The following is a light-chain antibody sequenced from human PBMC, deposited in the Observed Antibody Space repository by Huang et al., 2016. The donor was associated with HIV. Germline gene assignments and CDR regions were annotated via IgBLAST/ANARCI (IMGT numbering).Light chain of an antibody. CDR3: QQYYSFPQT. CDR1: QGISNS. Sequence: DIQMTQSPFSLSVSVGGRVTITWRASQGISNSLGWYQQRPGKAPKLRLYSASRLEGGVPSRFSGSGSGTEDTLTISGLQPEDFATYYCQQYYSFPQTFGQGTKLEIK. V-gene: IGKV1-NL1*01. CDR2: SAS. J-gene: IGKJ2*01.